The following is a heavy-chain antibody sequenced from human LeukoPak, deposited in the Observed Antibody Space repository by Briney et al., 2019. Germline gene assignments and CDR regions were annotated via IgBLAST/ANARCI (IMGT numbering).Heavy chain of an antibody. CDR2: IYSGGST. CDR1: GFTVSSNY. D-gene: IGHD3-10*01. Sequence: GGSLRLSCAASGFTVSSNYMSWVRQAPGKGLERPSVIYSGGSTYYADSVKGRFTISRDNSKNTLYLQMNSLRAEDTAVYYCARDPWFGELWSLTDYYYGMDVWCQGTTVTVSS. J-gene: IGHJ6*02. CDR3: ARDPWFGELWSLTDYYYGMDV. V-gene: IGHV3-66*01.